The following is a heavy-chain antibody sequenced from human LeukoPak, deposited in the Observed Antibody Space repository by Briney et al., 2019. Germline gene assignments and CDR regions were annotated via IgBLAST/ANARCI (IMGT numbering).Heavy chain of an antibody. Sequence: ASVKVSCKASGYTFTTYYLQWVRQAPEQGLEWMGMIKPSGGSTEYAQNFQGRVTMTRDTSTRTVYMELSSLRSEDTAVYYCARVGDAYDFGYWGQGTLFTVSS. D-gene: IGHD5-24*01. J-gene: IGHJ4*02. V-gene: IGHV1-46*01. CDR1: GYTFTTYY. CDR2: IKPSGGST. CDR3: ARVGDAYDFGY.